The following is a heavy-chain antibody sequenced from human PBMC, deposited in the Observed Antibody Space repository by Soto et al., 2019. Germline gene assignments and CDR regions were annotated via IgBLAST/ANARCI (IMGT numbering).Heavy chain of an antibody. V-gene: IGHV4-31*03. D-gene: IGHD3-10*01. J-gene: IGHJ1*01. CDR1: GGSISSGGYY. CDR3: ARVPGHLWSGEPRRSEH. Sequence: PSETLSLTCTVSGGSISSGGYYWSWIRQHPGKGLEWIGYIYYSGSTYYNPSLKSRVTISVDTSKNQFSLKLSSVTAADTAVYYCARVPGHLWSGEPRRSEHWGQGTLVTVSS. CDR2: IYYSGST.